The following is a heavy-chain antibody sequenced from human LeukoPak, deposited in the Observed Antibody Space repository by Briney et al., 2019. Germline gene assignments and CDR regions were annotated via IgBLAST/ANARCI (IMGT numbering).Heavy chain of an antibody. D-gene: IGHD3-22*01. CDR3: AEEPKYYYERSAQGY. J-gene: IGHJ4*02. Sequence: PGGSLRLSCAASGFTFSSYAMSWVRQAPGKGLEWVSAISGSGGSTYYADSVKGRFTISRDNSKNTLYLQMNSLRAEDTAVYYCAEEPKYYYERSAQGYLGQGTLVTVSS. V-gene: IGHV3-23*01. CDR2: ISGSGGST. CDR1: GFTFSSYA.